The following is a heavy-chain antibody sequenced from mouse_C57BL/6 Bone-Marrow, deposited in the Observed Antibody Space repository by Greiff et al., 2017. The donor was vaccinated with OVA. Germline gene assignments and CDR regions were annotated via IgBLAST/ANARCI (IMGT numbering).Heavy chain of an antibody. J-gene: IGHJ2*01. D-gene: IGHD1-1*01. CDR1: GYTFTGYW. Sequence: QVHVKQPGAELVKPGASVKMSCKASGYTFTGYWITWVKQRPGQGLEWIGDIYPGSGSTNYNEKFKSKATLTVDTSSSTAYMQLSSLTSEDSAVYYCARGITTVVATDYWGQGTTLTVSS. CDR2: IYPGSGST. V-gene: IGHV1-55*01. CDR3: ARGITTVVATDY.